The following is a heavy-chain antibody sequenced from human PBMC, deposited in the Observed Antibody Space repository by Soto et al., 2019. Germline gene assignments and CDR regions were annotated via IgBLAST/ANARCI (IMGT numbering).Heavy chain of an antibody. CDR1: GYTFTSYA. V-gene: IGHV1-3*05. D-gene: IGHD1-20*01. CDR3: ARGITLPTPLDY. Sequence: QVQLVQSGAEEKKPGASVKVSCKASGYTFTSYAMHWVRQAPGQRLEWMGWINAGNGNTKYSQKFQGRVTITRDTSASTAYMELSSLRSEDTAGNYCARGITLPTPLDYWGQGTLVTVSS. J-gene: IGHJ4*02. CDR2: INAGNGNT.